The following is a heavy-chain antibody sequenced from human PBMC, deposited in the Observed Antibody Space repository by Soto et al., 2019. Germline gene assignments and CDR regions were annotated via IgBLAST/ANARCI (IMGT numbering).Heavy chain of an antibody. CDR1: GFTFRSYW. J-gene: IGHJ6*02. CDR3: ARGSTYNFWSGYMYYGMDV. CDR2: INQDGSEK. Sequence: GGSLRLSCAASGFTFRSYWVNWVRQAPGKGLQWVANINQDGSEKYYVDSVKGRFTISRDNAKNSLYLQMNSLRAEDTAVYYCARGSTYNFWSGYMYYGMDVWGQGTTVTVSS. V-gene: IGHV3-7*03. D-gene: IGHD3-3*01.